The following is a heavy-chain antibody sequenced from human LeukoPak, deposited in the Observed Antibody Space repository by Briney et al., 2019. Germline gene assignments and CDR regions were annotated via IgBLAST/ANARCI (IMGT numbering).Heavy chain of an antibody. CDR1: GGSISSGGYS. CDR3: ARARGARFLEW. V-gene: IGHV4-30-2*01. J-gene: IGHJ4*02. D-gene: IGHD3-3*01. Sequence: SETLSLTCTVSGGSISSGGYSWSWIRQPPGKGLEWIGYIYHSGSTYYNPSLKSRVTISVDRSKNQFSLKLSSVTAADTAVYYCARARGARFLEWWGQGTLVTVSS. CDR2: IYHSGST.